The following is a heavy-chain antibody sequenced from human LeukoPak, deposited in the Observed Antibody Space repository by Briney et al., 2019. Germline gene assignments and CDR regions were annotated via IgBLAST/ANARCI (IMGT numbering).Heavy chain of an antibody. CDR3: AKDRFQGPRKGGFDP. CDR1: GYTFTGYY. D-gene: IGHD2/OR15-2a*01. CDR2: INPSSGGT. V-gene: IGHV1-2*02. Sequence: ASVKVSCKASGYTFTGYYMHWVRQAPGQGLEWMGWINPSSGGTNYAQKFQGRVTTTRDTSISTAYMELSRLRSDDTAVYYCAKDRFQGPRKGGFDPWGQGTLVTVSS. J-gene: IGHJ5*02.